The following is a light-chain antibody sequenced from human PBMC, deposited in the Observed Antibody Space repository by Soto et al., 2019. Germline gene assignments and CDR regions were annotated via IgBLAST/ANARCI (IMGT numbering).Light chain of an antibody. CDR3: QQYNSYWT. CDR2: KAS. J-gene: IGKJ1*01. V-gene: IGKV1-5*03. Sequence: DIQMTQSPSTLSASVGDRVTITCRASQSISSWLAWYQQKPGKAPKLLISKASSLETEVPSRFSGSGSGTEFTLTISSLQPDDFATYYCQQYNSYWTFGQGTKVEIK. CDR1: QSISSW.